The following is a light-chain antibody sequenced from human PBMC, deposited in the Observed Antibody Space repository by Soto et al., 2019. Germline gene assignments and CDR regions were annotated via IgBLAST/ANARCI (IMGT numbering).Light chain of an antibody. CDR2: PAS. J-gene: IGKJ1*01. Sequence: DIQMTQSPSSLSASVGDRVTITCRASRDITDYLAWYQQKPGQVPKLLVYPASTLQSGVPSRFTASGSGTDFTLTITGLQPEDFATYYCHNYDSAPWTFGQGTKVDIK. CDR1: RDITDY. V-gene: IGKV1-27*01. CDR3: HNYDSAPWT.